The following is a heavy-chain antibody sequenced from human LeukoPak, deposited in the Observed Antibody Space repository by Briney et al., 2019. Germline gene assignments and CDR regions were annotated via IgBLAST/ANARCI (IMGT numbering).Heavy chain of an antibody. Sequence: ASVKVSCKASGYTFTSYYMHWVRQAPGQGLEWMGWINPNSGGTNYAQKFQGRVTMTRDTSISTAYMELSRLRSDDTAVYYCARAFTMIVVVLGYWGQGTLVTVSS. CDR2: INPNSGGT. J-gene: IGHJ4*02. D-gene: IGHD3-22*01. CDR1: GYTFTSYY. V-gene: IGHV1-2*02. CDR3: ARAFTMIVVVLGY.